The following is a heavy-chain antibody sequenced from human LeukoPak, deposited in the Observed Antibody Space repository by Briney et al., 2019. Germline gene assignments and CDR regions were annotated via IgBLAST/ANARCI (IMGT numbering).Heavy chain of an antibody. CDR3: AHRPSSSWHLDY. J-gene: IGHJ4*02. CDR1: GFSLSTSGEA. Sequence: ESGPTLVEPTQTLTLTCTFSGFSLSTSGEAVGWIRQPPGKALEWLALIYWDDDKRFRPSLKSRLTITKDTSKNQVVLTMTNMDPVGTGTYFCAHRPSSSWHLDYWGQGTLVTVSS. D-gene: IGHD6-13*01. CDR2: IYWDDDK. V-gene: IGHV2-5*02.